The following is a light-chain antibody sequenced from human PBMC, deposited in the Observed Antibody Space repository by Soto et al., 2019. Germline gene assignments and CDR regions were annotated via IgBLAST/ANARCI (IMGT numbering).Light chain of an antibody. V-gene: IGKV3-20*01. CDR2: ATS. CDR3: QQYDDSARYK. Sequence: EIVLTQSPGTLSFSPGERDTLSCRASQSINTRYSAWYQQKPGQPPRLLIYATSSRAPGIPDRFSGSGSGTDVTLTISRLEPEDFAVYYCQQYDDSARYKFGQGTNLDIK. J-gene: IGKJ2*01. CDR1: QSINTRY.